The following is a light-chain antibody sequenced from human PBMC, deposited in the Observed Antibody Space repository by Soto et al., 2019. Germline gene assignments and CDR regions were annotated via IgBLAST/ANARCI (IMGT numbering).Light chain of an antibody. V-gene: IGKV3-20*01. CDR3: QQYGSEWT. Sequence: EIVLTQYPGTLSLSPGERATLSCRASQSVSSSYLAWYQQKPGQAPRLLIYGASSRATGIPDRFSGSGSGTDFTLTISRLEPEDFAVYYFQQYGSEWTFGQGTKVEIK. J-gene: IGKJ1*01. CDR1: QSVSSSY. CDR2: GAS.